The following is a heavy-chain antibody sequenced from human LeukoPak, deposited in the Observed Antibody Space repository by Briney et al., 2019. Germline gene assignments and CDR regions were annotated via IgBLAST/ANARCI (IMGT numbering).Heavy chain of an antibody. CDR3: ARGEGEFDY. CDR1: GVTVSSNY. J-gene: IGHJ4*02. Sequence: GGSLRLSCAASGVTVSSNYMSWVRQAPGKGLEWVSVIYSGGSTYYPDSVKGRFTISRDNSKNTLYLQMNSLRPEDTAVYYCARGEGEFDYWGQGTLVTVSS. V-gene: IGHV3-53*01. D-gene: IGHD3-16*01. CDR2: IYSGGST.